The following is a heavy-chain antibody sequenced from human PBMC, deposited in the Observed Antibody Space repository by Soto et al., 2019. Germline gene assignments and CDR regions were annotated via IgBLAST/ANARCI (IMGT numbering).Heavy chain of an antibody. CDR2: ISSSSSYI. D-gene: IGHD2-15*01. Sequence: GGSLRLSCAASGFTFSSYSMNWVRRAPGKGLEWVSSISSSSSYIYYADSVKGRFTISRDNAKNSLYLQMNSLRAEDTAVYYCARDQGIASWFDPWGQGTLVTVSS. J-gene: IGHJ5*02. V-gene: IGHV3-21*01. CDR3: ARDQGIASWFDP. CDR1: GFTFSSYS.